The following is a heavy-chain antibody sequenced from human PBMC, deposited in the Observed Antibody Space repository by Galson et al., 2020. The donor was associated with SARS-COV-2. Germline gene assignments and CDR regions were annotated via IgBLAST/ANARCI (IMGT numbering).Heavy chain of an antibody. CDR1: GFTFSSYG. V-gene: IGHV3-33*01. Sequence: GESLKISCAASGFTFSSYGMHWVRQAPGKGLEWVAVIWYDGSNKYYADSVKGRFTISRDNSKNTLYLQMNSLRAEDTAVYYCARMYSSGWYQTWFDPWGQGTLVTVSS. CDR2: IWYDGSNK. D-gene: IGHD6-19*01. J-gene: IGHJ5*02. CDR3: ARMYSSGWYQTWFDP.